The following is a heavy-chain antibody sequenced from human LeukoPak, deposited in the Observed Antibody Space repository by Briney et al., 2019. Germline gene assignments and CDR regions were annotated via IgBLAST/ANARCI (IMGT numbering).Heavy chain of an antibody. V-gene: IGHV4-34*01. CDR3: ARGRNWNYKDY. D-gene: IGHD1-7*01. CDR2: INHSGST. CDR1: GGSFSGYY. J-gene: IGHJ4*02. Sequence: PSETLSLTRAVYGGSFSGYYWSWIRQPPGKGLEWIGEINHSGSTNYNPSLKSRVTISVDTSKNQSSLKLSSVTAADTAVYYCARGRNWNYKDYWGQGTLVIVSS.